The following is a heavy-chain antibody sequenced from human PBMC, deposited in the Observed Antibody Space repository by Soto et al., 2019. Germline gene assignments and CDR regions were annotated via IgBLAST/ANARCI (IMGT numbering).Heavy chain of an antibody. CDR1: GFTFSSYA. CDR3: AKGGGLYSAHAMDV. J-gene: IGHJ6*02. CDR2: ISGSGGST. Sequence: HPGGSLRLSCAASGFTFSSYAMSWVRQAPGKGLEWVSAISGSGGSTYYADSVKGRFTISRDNSKNTLYLQMNSLRAEDTAVYYCAKGGGLYSAHAMDVWGQGTTVTVSS. V-gene: IGHV3-23*01. D-gene: IGHD3-10*01.